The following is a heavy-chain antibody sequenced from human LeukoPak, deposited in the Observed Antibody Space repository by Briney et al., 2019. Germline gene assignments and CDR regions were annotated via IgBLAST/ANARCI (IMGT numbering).Heavy chain of an antibody. V-gene: IGHV3-30*18. Sequence: PGGSLRLSCAASGFTFSSYGMHWVRQAPGKGLEWVAVISYDGSNKYYADSVKGRFTISRDNSKNTLYLQMNSLRAEDTAVYYCAKDHRHCSGGSCYSSPHYYYGMDVWGQGTTVTVSS. CDR1: GFTFSSYG. D-gene: IGHD2-15*01. CDR2: ISYDGSNK. J-gene: IGHJ6*02. CDR3: AKDHRHCSGGSCYSSPHYYYGMDV.